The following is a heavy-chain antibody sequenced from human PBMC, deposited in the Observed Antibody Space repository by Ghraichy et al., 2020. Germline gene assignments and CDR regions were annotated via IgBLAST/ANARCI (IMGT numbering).Heavy chain of an antibody. CDR2: IRYDGSNK. V-gene: IGHV3-30*02. D-gene: IGHD3-22*01. J-gene: IGHJ5*02. CDR3: AKGFVSYYYDSSGPPTFDP. Sequence: GGSLRLSCAASGFTFSSYGMHWVRQAPGKGLEWVAFIRYDGSNKYYADSVKGRFTISRDNSKNTLYLQMNSLRAEDTAVYYCAKGFVSYYYDSSGPPTFDPWGQGTLVTVSS. CDR1: GFTFSSYG.